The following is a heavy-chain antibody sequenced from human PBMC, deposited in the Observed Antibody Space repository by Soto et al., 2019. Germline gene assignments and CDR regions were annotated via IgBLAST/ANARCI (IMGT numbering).Heavy chain of an antibody. CDR1: GYAFTSYD. D-gene: IGHD2-15*01. Sequence: ASVTVSCQAAGYAFTSYDINWVRQATGQGLEWMGWMNPNSGNTGYAQKFQGRVTMTRNTSISTAYMELSSLRSEDTAVYYCATRVAATILGLSHPILDYWGQGTLVTVSS. J-gene: IGHJ4*02. V-gene: IGHV1-8*01. CDR2: MNPNSGNT. CDR3: ATRVAATILGLSHPILDY.